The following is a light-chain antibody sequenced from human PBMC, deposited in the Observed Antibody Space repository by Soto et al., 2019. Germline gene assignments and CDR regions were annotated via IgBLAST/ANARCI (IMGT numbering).Light chain of an antibody. CDR2: AAS. CDR1: QGITNS. V-gene: IGKV1-27*01. Sequence: DIQMTQSASCLSASVGDRVTITCRASQGITNSLAWYQQKPGNVPKLLIYAASTLQSGVPSRFSGSGSGTDFTLTISSLQPEDVATYYCQKYNSAPWTFGQGTKVEI. CDR3: QKYNSAPWT. J-gene: IGKJ1*01.